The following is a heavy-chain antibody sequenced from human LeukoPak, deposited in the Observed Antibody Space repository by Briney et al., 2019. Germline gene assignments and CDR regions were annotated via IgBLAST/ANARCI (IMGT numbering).Heavy chain of an antibody. V-gene: IGHV3-7*01. J-gene: IGHJ4*02. D-gene: IGHD3-16*01. CDR2: IKEDGSEK. CDR1: RFTFSRFW. CDR3: AKDYGGGYFDY. Sequence: GESLTLSCVVYRFTFSRFWMAWVRQAPGKGPEWVAQIKEDGSEKYYMDFVEGRFTISGDNAKNSLYLQMNSLRAEDTAVYYCAKDYGGGYFDYWGQGTLVTVSS.